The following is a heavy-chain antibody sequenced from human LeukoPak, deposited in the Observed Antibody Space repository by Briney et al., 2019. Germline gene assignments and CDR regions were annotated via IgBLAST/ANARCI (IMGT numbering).Heavy chain of an antibody. CDR2: ISWNSGGI. Sequence: QPGRSLRLSCAASGFTFDDYAMHWVRQAPGKGLEWVSGISWNSGGIGYADSVKGRFTISRDNAKNSLYLQMNSLRAEDTALYYCAKDIRQWPLGEFDYWGQGTLVTVSS. J-gene: IGHJ4*02. CDR1: GFTFDDYA. V-gene: IGHV3-9*01. D-gene: IGHD3-10*01. CDR3: AKDIRQWPLGEFDY.